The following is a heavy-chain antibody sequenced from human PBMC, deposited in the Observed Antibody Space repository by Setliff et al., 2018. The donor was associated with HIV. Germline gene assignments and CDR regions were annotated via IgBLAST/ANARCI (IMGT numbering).Heavy chain of an antibody. J-gene: IGHJ4*02. CDR1: GYTFISYA. V-gene: IGHV7-4-1*02. Sequence: ASVKVSCKASGYTFISYAMNWVRQAPGQGLEWMGWINTNTGNPTYAQGFTGRFVFSLDASVSTAYLQISSLEAEDTAVYYCARDLNKGSIDYWGQGTLVTVSS. CDR3: ARDLNKGSIDY. CDR2: INTNTGNP. D-gene: IGHD3-10*01.